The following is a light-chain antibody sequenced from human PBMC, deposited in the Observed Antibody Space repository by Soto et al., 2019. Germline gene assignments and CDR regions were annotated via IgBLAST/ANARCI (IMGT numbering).Light chain of an antibody. CDR1: QGIGST. CDR2: DSN. V-gene: IGKV3-15*01. Sequence: EIVLTQSPATLSVSPGERVALSCRASQGIGSTLAWYRQQPGQAPGLLIYDSNIRATGVPARFSGTRSGTEFTLTISSLQSEDFAVYYCQHYNNWPPWTFGQGTKVDIK. J-gene: IGKJ1*01. CDR3: QHYNNWPPWT.